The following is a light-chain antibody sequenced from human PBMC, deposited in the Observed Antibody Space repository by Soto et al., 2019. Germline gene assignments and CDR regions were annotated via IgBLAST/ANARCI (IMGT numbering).Light chain of an antibody. V-gene: IGKV3-20*01. CDR2: GAS. J-gene: IGKJ4*01. CDR3: QQYGSSPLT. CDR1: QSVSSSY. Sequence: EIVLTQSPGTLSLSPGERATLSCRASQSVSSSYLDWYQQKPGQAPRLPIYGASSRATGIPDRFSGSGSGTDFTLTISRLEPEDFAVYYCQQYGSSPLTFGGGTKVEIK.